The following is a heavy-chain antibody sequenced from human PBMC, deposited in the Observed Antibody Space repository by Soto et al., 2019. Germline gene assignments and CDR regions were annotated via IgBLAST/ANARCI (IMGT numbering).Heavy chain of an antibody. J-gene: IGHJ4*01. D-gene: IGHD3-9*01. CDR2: ISYDGSNK. Sequence: GGSLRLSCAASGFTFSSYGMHWVRQAPGKGLEWVAVISYDGSNKYYADSVKGRFTISRDNSKNTLYLQMNSLRAEDTAVYYCAKDILRYFDWSIDYWG. V-gene: IGHV3-30*18. CDR1: GFTFSSYG. CDR3: AKDILRYFDWSIDY.